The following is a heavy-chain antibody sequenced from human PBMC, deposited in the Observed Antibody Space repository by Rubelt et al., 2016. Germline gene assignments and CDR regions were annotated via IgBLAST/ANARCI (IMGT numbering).Heavy chain of an antibody. J-gene: IGHJ3*02. CDR2: IYYRGST. Sequence: QLQLQESGPGLVKPSETLSLTCTVSGGSISSSSYYWGWIRQPPGKGLEWIGSIYYRGSTYYNPSLQSRVTISDTSKNQFSLKLSAVTAADTAVYYCAKLPHSSGYLYGEAFDIWGQGTMVTVSS. CDR1: GGSISSSSYY. V-gene: IGHV4-39*07. CDR3: AKLPHSSGYLYGEAFDI. D-gene: IGHD3-22*01.